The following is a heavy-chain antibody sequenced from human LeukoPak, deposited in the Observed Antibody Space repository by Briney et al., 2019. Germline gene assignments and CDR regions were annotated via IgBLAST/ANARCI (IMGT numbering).Heavy chain of an antibody. CDR3: ARGRAAAHPYGMDV. Sequence: PSETLSLICAVYGGSFSGYYWSWIRQPPGKGLEWIGEINHSGSTNYNPSLKSRVTISVDTSKNQFSLKLSSVTAADTAVYYCARGRAAAHPYGMDVWGQGTTVTVCS. J-gene: IGHJ6*02. D-gene: IGHD6-13*01. V-gene: IGHV4-34*01. CDR2: INHSGST. CDR1: GGSFSGYY.